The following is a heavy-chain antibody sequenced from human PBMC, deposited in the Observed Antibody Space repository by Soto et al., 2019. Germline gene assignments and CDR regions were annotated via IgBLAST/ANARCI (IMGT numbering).Heavy chain of an antibody. CDR3: ARGVIPGD. Sequence: QVQLQQWGAGLLKPSETLSLTCAVYGGSFSGYYWSWIRQPPGKGLEWIGEINHSGSTNYNPSLKSRVTISVDTSKNQFSLKLSSVTAADTAVYYCARGVIPGDWGLGTLVTVSS. CDR2: INHSGST. V-gene: IGHV4-34*01. J-gene: IGHJ4*02. D-gene: IGHD3-16*02. CDR1: GGSFSGYY.